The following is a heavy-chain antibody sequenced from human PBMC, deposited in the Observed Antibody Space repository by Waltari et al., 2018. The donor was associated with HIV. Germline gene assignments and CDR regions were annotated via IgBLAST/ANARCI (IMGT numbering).Heavy chain of an antibody. Sequence: QVQLQQWGAGLLKPSETLSLTCAVYGGSFSGYYWSWIRQPPGKGLEWIGEINHSGSTNYNPSLKSRVTISVDTSKNQFSLKLSSVTAADTAVYYCARAKEVGATSRVNPFDYWGQGTLVTVSS. V-gene: IGHV4-34*01. CDR1: GGSFSGYY. CDR3: ARAKEVGATSRVNPFDY. D-gene: IGHD1-26*01. J-gene: IGHJ4*02. CDR2: INHSGST.